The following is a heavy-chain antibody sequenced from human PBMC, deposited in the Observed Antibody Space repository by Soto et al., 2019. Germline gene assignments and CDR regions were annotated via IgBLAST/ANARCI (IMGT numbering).Heavy chain of an antibody. CDR3: ARRSCSGGSFYGVAYFQH. CDR1: GFTFSDYY. V-gene: IGHV3-11*05. J-gene: IGHJ1*01. D-gene: IGHD2-15*01. CDR2: ISSSSSNT. Sequence: QVQLVESGGGLVKPGGSLRLSCAASGFTFSDYYMSWIRQAPGKGLEWVSYISSSSSNTNSADSVKGRFTISRDNWKTSLYLKMNSLSAEDSAVYYCARRSCSGGSFYGVAYFQHWGQGTVVTVSS.